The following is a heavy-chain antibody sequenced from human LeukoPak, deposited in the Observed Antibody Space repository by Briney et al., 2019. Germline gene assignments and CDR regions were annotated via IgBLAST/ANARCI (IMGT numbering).Heavy chain of an antibody. CDR1: GGTFSSYA. V-gene: IGHV1-69*05. CDR2: IIPTFGTA. D-gene: IGHD7-27*01. CDR3: ARGPPNWGYDY. Sequence: SVTVSCTASGGTFSSYAISWVRQAPGQGLEWMGGIIPTFGTANYAQKFQDRVTMTRNTSISTAYMELSSLRSDDTAVYYCARGPPNWGYDYWGPGTLVTVSS. J-gene: IGHJ4*02.